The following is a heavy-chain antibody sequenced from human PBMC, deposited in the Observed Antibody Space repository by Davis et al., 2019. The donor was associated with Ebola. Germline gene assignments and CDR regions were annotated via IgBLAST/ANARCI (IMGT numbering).Heavy chain of an antibody. J-gene: IGHJ4*02. CDR2: ISDSGVGT. V-gene: IGHV3-23*01. D-gene: IGHD2-2*01. CDR1: GFTFSTYA. CDR3: ARSTSPRD. Sequence: GESLKISCAASGFTFSTYAMSWVRQAPGKGLEWVSSISDSGVGTYYADSVKGRFTISRDNSKNTLYLQMNSLRAEDTAVYYCARSTSPRDWGQGTLVTVSS.